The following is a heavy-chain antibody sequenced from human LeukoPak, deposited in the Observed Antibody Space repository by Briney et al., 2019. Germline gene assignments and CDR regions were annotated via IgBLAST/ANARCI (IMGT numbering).Heavy chain of an antibody. CDR3: AKATDYGDYSGLDY. Sequence: PGGSLRLSCGASGFTFSSYAMSWVRQAPGKGREWVSAISGSGGSTYYADSVKGRFTISRDNSKNTLCLQMNSLRAEDTAVYYCAKATDYGDYSGLDYWGQGTLVTFSS. CDR1: GFTFSSYA. J-gene: IGHJ4*02. V-gene: IGHV3-23*01. CDR2: ISGSGGST. D-gene: IGHD4-17*01.